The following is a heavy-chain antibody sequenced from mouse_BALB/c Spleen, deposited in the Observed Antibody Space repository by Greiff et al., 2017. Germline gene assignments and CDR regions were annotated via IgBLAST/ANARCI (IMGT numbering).Heavy chain of an antibody. Sequence: QVQLQQSGAELVRPGTSVKISCKASGYTFTNYWLGWVKQRPGHGLEWIGDIYPGGGYTNYNEKFKGKATLTADTSSSTAYMQLSSLTSEDSAVYFCARVDGNYDWYFDVWGAGTTVTVSS. CDR1: GYTFTNYW. CDR3: ARVDGNYDWYFDV. J-gene: IGHJ1*01. V-gene: IGHV1-63*02. CDR2: IYPGGGYT. D-gene: IGHD2-1*01.